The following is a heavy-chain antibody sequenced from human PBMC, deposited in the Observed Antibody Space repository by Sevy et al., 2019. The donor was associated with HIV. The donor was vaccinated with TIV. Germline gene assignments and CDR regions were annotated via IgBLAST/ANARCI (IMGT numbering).Heavy chain of an antibody. V-gene: IGHV1-69*13. Sequence: ASVKVSCKASGGTFSSYAISWVRQAPGQGLEWMGRIIPIFGTANYAQKFQGRVTITADESTSTAYMELSSLRSEDTAVYYCARGPGIAIHSPHPQDYWGQGTLVTVSS. J-gene: IGHJ4*02. D-gene: IGHD6-13*01. CDR3: ARGPGIAIHSPHPQDY. CDR1: GGTFSSYA. CDR2: IIPIFGTA.